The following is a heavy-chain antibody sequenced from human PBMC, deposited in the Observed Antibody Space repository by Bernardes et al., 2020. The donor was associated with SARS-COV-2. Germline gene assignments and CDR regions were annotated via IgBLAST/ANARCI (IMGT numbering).Heavy chain of an antibody. CDR1: GGSISGYY. D-gene: IGHD2-2*01. Sequence: SETLSLTCDVFGGSISGYYWSWIRQPPGKGLEWIGEMNHKDTTNYNPSLKSRVVISVDTSKEQFSLRLSSVTAADTAVYYCARGARPSVGYWGQGTLVTVSS. CDR3: ARGARPSVGY. V-gene: IGHV4-34*01. CDR2: MNHKDTT. J-gene: IGHJ4*02.